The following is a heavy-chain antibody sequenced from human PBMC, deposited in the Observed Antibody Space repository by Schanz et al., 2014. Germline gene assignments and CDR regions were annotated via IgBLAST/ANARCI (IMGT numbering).Heavy chain of an antibody. Sequence: EVQLVESGGGLVQPGGSLRLSCAASAFIFRSYSMHWVRQAPGKGLEWVSAISGSGSSTYYADSVKGRFTISRDNSKNTLYLQVNNLSAEDTAVYYCARVEVSMVQGLIPSYYFDSWGQGTPVTVSS. CDR3: ARVEVSMVQGLIPSYYFDS. CDR1: AFIFRSYS. V-gene: IGHV3-23*04. CDR2: ISGSGSST. J-gene: IGHJ4*02. D-gene: IGHD3-10*01.